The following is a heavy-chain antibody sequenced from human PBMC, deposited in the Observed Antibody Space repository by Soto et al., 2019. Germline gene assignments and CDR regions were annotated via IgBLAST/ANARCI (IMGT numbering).Heavy chain of an antibody. CDR2: ISTRSDI. CDR3: AREETAWPLAYGLDV. V-gene: IGHV3-21*01. D-gene: IGHD2-21*02. CDR1: GFTFSGYS. J-gene: IGHJ6*02. Sequence: PGGSLRCSCAPAGFTFSGYSMNWVRKAPGKGLEWVASISTRSDIYYADSVKGRFTISRDNAKNSLSRQMNSLRADDTAAYYCAREETAWPLAYGLDVWGEGTTVTVS.